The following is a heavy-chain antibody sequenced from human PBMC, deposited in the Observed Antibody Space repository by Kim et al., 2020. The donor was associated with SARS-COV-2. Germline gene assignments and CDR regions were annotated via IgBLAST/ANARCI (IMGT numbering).Heavy chain of an antibody. CDR2: IYYSGST. CDR1: GGSISSSSYY. V-gene: IGHV4-39*01. CDR3: ARQDFWSGYRGGMDV. J-gene: IGHJ6*02. Sequence: SETLSLTCTVSGGSISSSSYYWGWIRQPPGKGLEWIGSIYYSGSTYYNPSLKSRVTISVDTSKNQFSLKLSSVTAADTAVYYCARQDFWSGYRGGMDVWGQGTTVTVSS. D-gene: IGHD3-3*01.